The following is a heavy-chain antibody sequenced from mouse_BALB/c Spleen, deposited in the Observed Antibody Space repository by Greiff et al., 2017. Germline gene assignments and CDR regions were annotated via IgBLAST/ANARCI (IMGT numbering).Heavy chain of an antibody. V-gene: IGHV14-4*02. CDR2: FDPENGGT. Sequence: EVQLQQSGAELVRPGASVKLSCTASGFTINDYYMHWVKQRPEQGLEWIGWFDPENGGTEYDPKFKGKATMTADTSSTTAYLQLSSLTSEDTAVYYCNACGITTVGDFDYWGQGTTLTVSS. D-gene: IGHD1-1*01. CDR1: GFTINDYY. J-gene: IGHJ2*01. CDR3: NACGITTVGDFDY.